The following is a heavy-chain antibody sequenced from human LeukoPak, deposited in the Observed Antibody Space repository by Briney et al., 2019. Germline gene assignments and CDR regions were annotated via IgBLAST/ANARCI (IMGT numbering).Heavy chain of an antibody. CDR2: ISGSGGST. D-gene: IGHD3-22*01. Sequence: GGTLRLSCAASGFTFSSYGMSWVRQAPGKGLEWVSAISGSGGSTYYADSVKGRFTISRDNSKNTLYLQMNSLRAEDTAVYYCAKEASYYYDSSGYYYGYWGQGTLVTASS. CDR1: GFTFSSYG. CDR3: AKEASYYYDSSGYYYGY. J-gene: IGHJ4*02. V-gene: IGHV3-23*01.